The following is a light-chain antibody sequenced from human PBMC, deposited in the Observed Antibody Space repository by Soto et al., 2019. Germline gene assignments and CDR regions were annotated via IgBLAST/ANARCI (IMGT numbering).Light chain of an antibody. V-gene: IGKV3-15*01. CDR2: AAS. CDR1: QSVASN. CDR3: QQYNNWPLT. J-gene: IGKJ4*01. Sequence: EVVMMQSPAILSVSPGERATLSCRASQSVASNLAWYQLKPGQAPRLLIYAASTRATGIPARLSGSGSETEFTLTISSLQSEDSAVYYCQQYNNWPLTFGGGTKVEIK.